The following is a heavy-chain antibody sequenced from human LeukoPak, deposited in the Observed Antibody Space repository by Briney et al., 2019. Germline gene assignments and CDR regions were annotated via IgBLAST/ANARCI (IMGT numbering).Heavy chain of an antibody. J-gene: IGHJ4*02. D-gene: IGHD3-3*01. V-gene: IGHV4-39*07. CDR1: GGSISSSSYY. Sequence: SETLSLTCTVSGGSISSSSYYWGWIRQPPGRGLEWIRSIYYSGSTYYNPSLKSRVTISVDTSKNQFSLKLSSVTAADTAVSYCARSDHDFWSGYYIPHFDYWVQGTLVTVSS. CDR2: IYYSGST. CDR3: ARSDHDFWSGYYIPHFDY.